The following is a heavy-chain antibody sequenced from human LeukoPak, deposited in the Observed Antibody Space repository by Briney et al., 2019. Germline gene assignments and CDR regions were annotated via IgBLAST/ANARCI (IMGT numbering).Heavy chain of an antibody. CDR3: ARRRTGGVDY. Sequence: GESLKISCKGSGYSFTTNWIGWVRQVPGKGLEWMGIIYPADSDTRYSPSFEGQVTISADKSISTTYLQWSSLKASDTAMYYCARRRTGGVDYWGQGTLVTVSS. CDR1: GYSFTTNW. V-gene: IGHV5-51*01. CDR2: IYPADSDT. J-gene: IGHJ4*02. D-gene: IGHD1-14*01.